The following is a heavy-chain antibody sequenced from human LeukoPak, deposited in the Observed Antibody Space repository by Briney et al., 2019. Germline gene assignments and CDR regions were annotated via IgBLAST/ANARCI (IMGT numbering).Heavy chain of an antibody. CDR2: INPNSGGT. Sequence: VASVKVSCKASGYTFTGYYMHWVRQAPGQGLEWMGWINPNSGGTNYAQKFQGRVTMTRDTFISTAYMELSRLRADDTAVYYCARRRVGLRYFDWPNDAFDIWGQGTMVTVSS. V-gene: IGHV1-2*02. J-gene: IGHJ3*02. CDR1: GYTFTGYY. CDR3: ARRRVGLRYFDWPNDAFDI. D-gene: IGHD3-9*01.